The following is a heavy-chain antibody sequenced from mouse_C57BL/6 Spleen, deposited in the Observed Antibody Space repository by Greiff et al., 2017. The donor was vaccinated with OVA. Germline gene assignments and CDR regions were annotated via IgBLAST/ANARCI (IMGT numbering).Heavy chain of an antibody. D-gene: IGHD4-1*01. V-gene: IGHV1-15*01. Sequence: VQLQQSGAELVRPGASVTLSCKASGYTFTDYEMHWVKQTPVHGLEWIGAIDPETGGTAYNQKFKGKAILTADKSSSTAYMELRSLTSEDSAVYYCTPGLGLLYAMDYWGQGTSVTVSS. CDR3: TPGLGLLYAMDY. J-gene: IGHJ4*01. CDR1: GYTFTDYE. CDR2: IDPETGGT.